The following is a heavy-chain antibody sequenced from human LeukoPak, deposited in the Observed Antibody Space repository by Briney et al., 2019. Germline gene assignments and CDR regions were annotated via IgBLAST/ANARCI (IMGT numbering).Heavy chain of an antibody. V-gene: IGHV2-70*17. CDR3: ARVVVVGPLYFDY. J-gene: IGHJ4*02. D-gene: IGHD2-15*01. CDR1: GFSLSTSGMS. CDR2: IDWDDDT. Sequence: SGPTLVNPTQTLTLTCTFSGFSLSTSGMSVSWILQPPGKALEWLARIDWDDDTFYRTSLKTRLTISKDTSKNQVVLTMTNMDPVDTATYYCARVVVVGPLYFDYWGQGTLVTVSS.